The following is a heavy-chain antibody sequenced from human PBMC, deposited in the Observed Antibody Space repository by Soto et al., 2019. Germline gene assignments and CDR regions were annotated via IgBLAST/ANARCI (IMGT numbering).Heavy chain of an antibody. J-gene: IGHJ4*02. V-gene: IGHV1-18*01. CDR1: GYTFTSYG. D-gene: IGHD6-19*01. CDR3: ARDCGRSYWCSSGWQLDY. CDR2: ISAYNGNT. Sequence: QVPLVQSGAEVKKPGASVKVSCKASGYTFTSYGISWVRQAPGQGLEWMGWISAYNGNTNYAQKLQGRVTMTTDTSTSTAYMELRSLRSDDTAVYYCARDCGRSYWCSSGWQLDYWGQGTLVTVSS.